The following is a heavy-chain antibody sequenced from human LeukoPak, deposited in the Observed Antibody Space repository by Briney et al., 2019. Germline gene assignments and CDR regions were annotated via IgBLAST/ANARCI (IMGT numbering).Heavy chain of an antibody. CDR2: ISTSSTYI. V-gene: IGHV3-21*01. CDR1: GFTFSSYS. CDR3: ARAKYYYDSSGYDY. D-gene: IGHD3-22*01. J-gene: IGHJ4*02. Sequence: GGSLRLSCAASGFTFSSYSMNWVRQAPGKGLEWVSSISTSSTYIYYADSVKGRFTISRDNAKNSLYLQMNSLRAEDTAVYYCARAKYYYDSSGYDYWGQGTLVTVSS.